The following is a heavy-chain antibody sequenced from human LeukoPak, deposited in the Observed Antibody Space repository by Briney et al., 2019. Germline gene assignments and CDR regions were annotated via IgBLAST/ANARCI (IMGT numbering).Heavy chain of an antibody. D-gene: IGHD1-26*01. V-gene: IGHV3-7*01. CDR1: GFTFSDYY. J-gene: IGHJ4*02. CDR2: IKQDGSEK. Sequence: GGSLRLSCAASGFTFSDYYMSWIRQAPGKGLEWVANIKQDGSEKYYVDSVKGRFTISRDNAKNSLYLQMNSLRAEDTAVYYCARGRSGSYYHQLIGHFDYWGQGTLVTVSS. CDR3: ARGRSGSYYHQLIGHFDY.